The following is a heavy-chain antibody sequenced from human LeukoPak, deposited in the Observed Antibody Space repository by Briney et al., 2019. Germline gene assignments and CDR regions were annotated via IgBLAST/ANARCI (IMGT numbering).Heavy chain of an antibody. CDR1: GFTLSNAW. J-gene: IGHJ4*02. CDR3: TTDGVGVEGATYDN. D-gene: IGHD1-26*01. V-gene: IGHV3-15*01. Sequence: GGSLRLSCAASGFTLSNAWMSWVRQAPGEWLEWVGRIKSKTDGGTTDYAAPVKGRFSISRDDSKNTLYLQMNSLKTEDTAVYYCTTDGVGVEGATYDNWGQGTLVSVSS. CDR2: IKSKTDGGTT.